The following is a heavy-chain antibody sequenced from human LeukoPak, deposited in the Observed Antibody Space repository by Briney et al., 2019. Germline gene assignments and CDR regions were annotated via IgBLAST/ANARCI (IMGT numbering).Heavy chain of an antibody. V-gene: IGHV3-30-3*01. CDR1: GFTFSSYA. D-gene: IGHD3-10*01. CDR2: ISYDGSSE. J-gene: IGHJ4*02. CDR3: ARDPLTYGSGRYYQAFDY. Sequence: GGSLRLSCAASGFTFSSYAMHWVGQAPGQGLEWGAVISYDGSSEYYADSVKGRFIISRDNSKNTLYLQMNSLRAEDTAVYYCARDPLTYGSGRYYQAFDYWGQGALVTVSS.